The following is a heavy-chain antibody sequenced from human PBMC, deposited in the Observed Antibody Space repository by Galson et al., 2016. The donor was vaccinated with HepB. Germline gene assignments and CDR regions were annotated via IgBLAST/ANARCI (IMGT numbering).Heavy chain of an antibody. J-gene: IGHJ4*02. D-gene: IGHD3-16*01. Sequence: SLRLSCAMSGLTFSKYAMQWVRQAPGKWLEWVAVISDYGTNINYADSVKGRFTISRDNSDETLFLQMHSLKTEDTATYYCSTWGFTLGIDHWGRGIQATVSS. V-gene: IGHV3-30-3*02. CDR3: STWGFTLGIDH. CDR1: GLTFSKYA. CDR2: ISDYGTNI.